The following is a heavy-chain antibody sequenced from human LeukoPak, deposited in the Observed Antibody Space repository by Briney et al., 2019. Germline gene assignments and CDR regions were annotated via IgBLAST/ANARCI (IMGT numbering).Heavy chain of an antibody. D-gene: IGHD2-21*02. Sequence: SVKVSCKASGGTFSSYAISWVRQAPGQGLEWMGRIIPIFGTANYAQKFQARVRITTDESTSTAYMQLSSLRSEDTAVYYCARDPCGGDCYWEYXFXXWGQXXLV. V-gene: IGHV1-69*05. CDR1: GGTFSSYA. J-gene: IGHJ4*02. CDR2: IIPIFGTA. CDR3: ARDPCGGDCYWEYXFXX.